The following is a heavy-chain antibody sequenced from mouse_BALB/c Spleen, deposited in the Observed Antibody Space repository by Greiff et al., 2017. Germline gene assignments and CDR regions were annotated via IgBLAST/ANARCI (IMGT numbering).Heavy chain of an antibody. D-gene: IGHD2-1*01. V-gene: IGHV1S29*02. CDR1: GYTFTDYN. Sequence: VQLKESGPELVKPGASVKISCKASGYTFTDYNMHWVKQSHGKSLEWIGYIYPYNGGTGYNQKFKSKATLTVDNSSSTAYMELRSLTSEDSAVYYCARALYGNPFDYWGQGTTLTVSS. CDR3: ARALYGNPFDY. J-gene: IGHJ2*01. CDR2: IYPYNGGT.